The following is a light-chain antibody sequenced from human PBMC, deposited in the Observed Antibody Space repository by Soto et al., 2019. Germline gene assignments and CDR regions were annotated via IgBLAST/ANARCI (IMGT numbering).Light chain of an antibody. CDR1: SSDVGAYNL. J-gene: IGLJ3*02. V-gene: IGLV2-23*01. CDR3: CSYAGSRTFV. CDR2: EGS. Sequence: QSVLTQPASVSGSPEQSITISCTGTSSDVGAYNLVSWYQQHPGKAPKLIIYEGSKRPSGISHRFSGSKSDNTASLTISGLRAEDEAHYHCCSYAGSRTFVFGGGTQLTVL.